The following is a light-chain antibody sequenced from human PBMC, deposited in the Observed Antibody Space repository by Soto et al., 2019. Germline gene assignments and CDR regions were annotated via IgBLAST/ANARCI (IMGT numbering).Light chain of an antibody. J-gene: IGKJ5*01. V-gene: IGKV3-20*01. Sequence: EMVMTQSPATLCVFAGARATLSCRSSQSLTNSFIAWYQQKPGRAPRLLIHDAFMRATGIPDRFSGSGSGTDFTLTIARLEPEDFAVYYCQQYGDSPRTFGQGTRLEIK. CDR3: QQYGDSPRT. CDR1: QSLTNSF. CDR2: DAF.